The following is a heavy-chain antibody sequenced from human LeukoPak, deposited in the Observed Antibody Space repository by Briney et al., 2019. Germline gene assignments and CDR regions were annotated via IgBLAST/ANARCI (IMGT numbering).Heavy chain of an antibody. CDR1: GITLSNYG. CDR3: ARTAMIVGVKDAFDI. D-gene: IGHD3-22*01. CDR2: ISDSGGRT. Sequence: PGVSLRFSCAVSGITLSNYGMSWVRQAPGKGLEWVAGISDSGGRTKYADSVKGRFTISRDNSKNTLYLQMNSLRAEDTAVYYCARTAMIVGVKDAFDIWGQGTMVTVAS. J-gene: IGHJ3*02. V-gene: IGHV3-23*01.